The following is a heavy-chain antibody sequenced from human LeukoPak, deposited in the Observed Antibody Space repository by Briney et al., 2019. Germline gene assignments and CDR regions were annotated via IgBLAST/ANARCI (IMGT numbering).Heavy chain of an antibody. V-gene: IGHV1-18*01. CDR1: GYTFTSYG. CDR2: ISAYNGNT. CDR3: ARGDYYGSGTYYKKTVDY. Sequence: ASVKVSCKASGYTFTSYGINWVRQAPGQGLEWMGWISAYNGNTNYAQKLQGRVTMTTDTSTSTAYMELRSLRSDDTAVYYCARGDYYGSGTYYKKTVDYWGQGTLVTVTS. D-gene: IGHD3-10*01. J-gene: IGHJ4*02.